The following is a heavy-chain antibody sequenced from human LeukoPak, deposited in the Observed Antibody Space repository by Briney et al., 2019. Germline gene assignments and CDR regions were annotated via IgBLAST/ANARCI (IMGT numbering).Heavy chain of an antibody. CDR3: ARDREEQQLMNWFDP. CDR2: INPSGGST. CDR1: GYTFTSYY. J-gene: IGHJ5*02. V-gene: IGHV1-46*01. D-gene: IGHD6-13*01. Sequence: GASVKVSCKASGYTFTSYYMHWVRQAPGQGREWMGVINPSGGSTSYAQKFQGRVTMTRDTSTSTVYMELSSLRSEDTAVYYCARDREEQQLMNWFDPWGQGTLVTVSS.